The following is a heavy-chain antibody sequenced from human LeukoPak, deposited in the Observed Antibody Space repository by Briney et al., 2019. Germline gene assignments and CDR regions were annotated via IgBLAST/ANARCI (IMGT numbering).Heavy chain of an antibody. CDR3: AREMVRGVHALSYYY. CDR1: GGSISSSSYY. Sequence: SETLSLTCTVSGGSISSSSYYWGWIRQPPGKGLEWIGSIYYSGSTYYNPSLKSRVTISVDTSKNQFSLKLSSVTAADTAVYYCAREMVRGVHALSYYYWGQGTLVTVSS. CDR2: IYYSGST. V-gene: IGHV4-39*02. J-gene: IGHJ4*02. D-gene: IGHD3-10*01.